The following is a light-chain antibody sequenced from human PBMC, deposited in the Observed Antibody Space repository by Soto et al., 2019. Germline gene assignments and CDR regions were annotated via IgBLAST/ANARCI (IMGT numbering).Light chain of an antibody. J-gene: IGLJ1*01. CDR1: SGDVGGYNY. CDR3: CSFAGSPLYV. Sequence: QSALTQPRSVSGSPGQSVTLSCTGTSGDVGGYNYVSWYQHHPGKAPKLLIYDVTKRPSGVPDRFSGSKSGNTASLTISALQAEDEADYYCCSFAGSPLYVFGSGTQLTVL. CDR2: DVT. V-gene: IGLV2-11*01.